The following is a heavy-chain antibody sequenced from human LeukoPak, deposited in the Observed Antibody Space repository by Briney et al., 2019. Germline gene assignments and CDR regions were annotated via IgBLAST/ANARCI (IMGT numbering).Heavy chain of an antibody. J-gene: IGHJ4*02. V-gene: IGHV4-59*01. D-gene: IGHD3-10*01. CDR2: MYYSGST. CDR3: ARLQGGFGEDFDY. Sequence: SETLSLTCTVSGGSISGYYWTWIRQPPGKGPEWIGYMYYSGSTNYNPSLKSRVTISIGTSRNQFSLKLTSVTAADTAVYYCARLQGGFGEDFDYWGQGTLVTVSS. CDR1: GGSISGYY.